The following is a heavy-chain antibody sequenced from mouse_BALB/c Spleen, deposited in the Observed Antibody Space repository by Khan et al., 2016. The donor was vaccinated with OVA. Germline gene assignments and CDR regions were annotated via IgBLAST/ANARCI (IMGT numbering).Heavy chain of an antibody. Sequence: QIQLVQSGPELKKPGETVKISCKASGYTFTNYGMNWVKQSPGKALKWMGWINTYTGEPTYADDFKGRFAFSLDTSASHAYLQINNLKSEDTATYFCARPPYFSYTLDHWGQGTSVTVAS. V-gene: IGHV9-3-1*01. CDR3: ARPPYFSYTLDH. CDR2: INTYTGEP. CDR1: GYTFTNYG. J-gene: IGHJ4*01. D-gene: IGHD2-10*01.